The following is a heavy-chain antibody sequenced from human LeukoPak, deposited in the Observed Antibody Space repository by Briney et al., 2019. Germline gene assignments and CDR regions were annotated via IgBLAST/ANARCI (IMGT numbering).Heavy chain of an antibody. CDR3: VRDYKGYSGYDGFDY. CDR1: GYTFSNYG. J-gene: IGHJ4*02. Sequence: GASVKVSCKASGYTFSNYGISWVRQAPGQGLEWMGWISAYNGNTNHAQKLQGRVTMTTDTSTRTAYMELRSLRSDDTAVYYCVRDYKGYSGYDGFDYWGQGTLVTVSS. D-gene: IGHD5-12*01. V-gene: IGHV1-18*01. CDR2: ISAYNGNT.